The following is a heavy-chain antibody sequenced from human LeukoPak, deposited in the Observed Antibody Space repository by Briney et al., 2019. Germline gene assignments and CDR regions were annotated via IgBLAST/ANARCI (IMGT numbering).Heavy chain of an antibody. V-gene: IGHV3-15*01. D-gene: IGHD3-10*01. CDR2: IKSKTDGGTT. CDR1: GFTFSNAW. CDR3: TTKGVGFGSGPIIDY. J-gene: IGHJ4*02. Sequence: NPGGSLRLSYAASGFTFSNAWMSWDRQAPGKGLEWVGRIKSKTDGGTTDYAAPVKGRFTISRDDSKNTLYLQMNSLKTEDTAVYYCTTKGVGFGSGPIIDYWGQGTLVTVSS.